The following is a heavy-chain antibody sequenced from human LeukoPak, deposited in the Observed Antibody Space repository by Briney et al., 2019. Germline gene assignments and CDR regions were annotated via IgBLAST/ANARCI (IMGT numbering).Heavy chain of an antibody. CDR3: ARDAVQDYYDSSGYYFFHDY. D-gene: IGHD3-22*01. J-gene: IGHJ4*02. CDR2: IYYSGST. Sequence: PSETLSLTCTVSGGSISSSSYYWGWIRQPPGKGLEWIGSIYYSGSTYYNPSLKSRVTISVDTSKNQFSLKLSSVTAADTAVYYCARDAVQDYYDSSGYYFFHDYWGQGTLVTVSS. V-gene: IGHV4-39*07. CDR1: GGSISSSSYY.